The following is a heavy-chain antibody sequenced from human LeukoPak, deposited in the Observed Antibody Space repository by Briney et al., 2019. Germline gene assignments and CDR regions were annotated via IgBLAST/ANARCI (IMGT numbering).Heavy chain of an antibody. CDR2: IWYDGSNK. Sequence: GGSLRLSCAASGFTFSSYGMHWVRQAPGKGLEWVAVIWYDGSNKYYADSVKGRFTISRDNSKNTLYLQMNSLRAEDTAVYYCARENGDYHATDYWGQGTLVTVSS. J-gene: IGHJ4*02. CDR1: GFTFSSYG. CDR3: ARENGDYHATDY. V-gene: IGHV3-33*01. D-gene: IGHD4-17*01.